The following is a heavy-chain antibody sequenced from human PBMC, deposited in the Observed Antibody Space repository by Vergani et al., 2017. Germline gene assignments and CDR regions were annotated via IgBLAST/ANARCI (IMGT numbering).Heavy chain of an antibody. Sequence: QVQLVESGGGVVQPGRSLRLSCAASGFTFSSYGMHWVRQAPGKGLEWVAVISDDGSKTYYADFVKGRFTISRDNSKNTLYLQMNSLRAEDTAVYYCAKKFGGWGSYYWGQGTLVTVSS. CDR1: GFTFSSYG. CDR2: ISDDGSKT. CDR3: AKKFGGWGSYY. D-gene: IGHD6-19*01. V-gene: IGHV3-30*18. J-gene: IGHJ4*02.